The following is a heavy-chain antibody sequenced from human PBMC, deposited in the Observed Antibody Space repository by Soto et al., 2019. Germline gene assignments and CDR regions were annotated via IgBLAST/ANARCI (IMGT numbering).Heavy chain of an antibody. V-gene: IGHV3-11*01. CDR3: AKRSSSSTFDY. CDR1: GFTSSDYY. D-gene: IGHD6-6*01. J-gene: IGHJ4*02. CDR2: ISSSGRTI. Sequence: LRLSCAASGFTSSDYYMSWIRQAPGKGLEWVSYISSSGRTIYYADSVKGRFTISRDNAKNSLYLQMNSLRAEDTAVYYCAKRSSSSTFDYWGQGTLVTVSS.